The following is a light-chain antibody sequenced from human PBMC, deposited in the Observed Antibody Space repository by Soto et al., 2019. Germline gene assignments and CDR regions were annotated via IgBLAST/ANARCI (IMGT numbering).Light chain of an antibody. CDR3: SSYTSSSTLVV. Sequence: QSVLTQPAPVSGSPGQSITISCTGTSSDVGGYNYVSWYQQHPGKAPKLMIYDVSNRPSGVSNRFSGSKSGNTASLTISGLQAEDEADYYCSSYTSSSTLVVFGGGTQLTVL. CDR1: SSDVGGYNY. V-gene: IGLV2-14*01. J-gene: IGLJ2*01. CDR2: DVS.